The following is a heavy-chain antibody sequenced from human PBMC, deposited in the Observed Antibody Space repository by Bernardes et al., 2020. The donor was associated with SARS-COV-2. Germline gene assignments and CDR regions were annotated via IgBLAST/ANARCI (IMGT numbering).Heavy chain of an antibody. CDR3: ARSLSSGWFDY. D-gene: IGHD6-25*01. CDR1: GFTLSTHN. CDR2: ISSRSSYI. J-gene: IGHJ4*02. Sequence: GGSLRLSCAASGFTLSTHNMNWVRQAPGKGLEWVATISSRSSYIYYPDSLKGRFTISRDDAKNSLYLQMSSLTAEDTAVYYCARSLSSGWFDYWGQGTLVTVSS. V-gene: IGHV3-21*01.